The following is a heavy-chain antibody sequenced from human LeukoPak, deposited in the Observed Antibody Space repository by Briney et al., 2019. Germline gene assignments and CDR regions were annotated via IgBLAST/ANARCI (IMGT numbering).Heavy chain of an antibody. D-gene: IGHD3-10*01. CDR2: MKKDGSET. CDR3: GRHRSGSGTYFIDH. Sequence: PGGSLRLSCVVSGFTFSSYSMIWVRQAPGKGLQWVANMKKDGSETNYGDSVKDRFTISRDNVKNSLYLQMNSLRAEDTAVYYCGRHRSGSGTYFIDHWGQGTLVSASS. CDR1: GFTFSSYS. V-gene: IGHV3-7*01. J-gene: IGHJ4*02.